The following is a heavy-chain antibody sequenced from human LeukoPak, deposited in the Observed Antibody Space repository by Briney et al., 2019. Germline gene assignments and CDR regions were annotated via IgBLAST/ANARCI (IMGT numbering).Heavy chain of an antibody. CDR1: GGSFSGYY. J-gene: IGHJ1*01. CDR3: ARERGRHYYDSSGYYRYFQH. CDR2: INHSGST. Sequence: PSETLSLTCAVYGGSFSGYYWSWIRQPPGKGLEWIGEINHSGSTNYNPSPKSRVTISVDTSKNQFSLKLSSVTAAGTAVYYCARERGRHYYDSSGYYRYFQHWGQGTLVTVSS. D-gene: IGHD3-22*01. V-gene: IGHV4-34*01.